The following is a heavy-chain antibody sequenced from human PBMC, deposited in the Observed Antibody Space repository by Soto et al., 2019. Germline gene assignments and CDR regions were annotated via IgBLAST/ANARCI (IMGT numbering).Heavy chain of an antibody. D-gene: IGHD2-15*01. V-gene: IGHV3-30*03. Sequence: QVQLVDSGGGVVQPGTSLKLSCAVSRVTFSDFGMHWVRQAPGKGLEWVGMISKDGSETHYGDSVTGRFTISRDNSNNMLFLQMSSLSPTDTALYYCATVRVPTPFYQYYGLDVWGQRTTVTV. CDR2: ISKDGSET. CDR3: ATVRVPTPFYQYYGLDV. CDR1: RVTFSDFG. J-gene: IGHJ6*02.